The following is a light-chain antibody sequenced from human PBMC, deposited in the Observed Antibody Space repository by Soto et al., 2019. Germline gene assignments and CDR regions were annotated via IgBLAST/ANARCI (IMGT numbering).Light chain of an antibody. Sequence: QSALTQPASVSGSPGQSITISCTGTSSDIGTYNLVSWYQHHPGNAPKLMIYEATKRPSGVSSRFSGSKSGNTASLTISRLQTEDDADYYCCSYAGGSTLVFGGGTKLTVL. CDR1: SSDIGTYNL. J-gene: IGLJ3*02. CDR3: CSYAGGSTLV. V-gene: IGLV2-23*01. CDR2: EAT.